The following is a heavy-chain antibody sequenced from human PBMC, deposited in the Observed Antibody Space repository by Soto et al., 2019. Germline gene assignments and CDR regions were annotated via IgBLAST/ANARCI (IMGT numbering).Heavy chain of an antibody. CDR3: ARDQVVVAAPRFRFDP. J-gene: IGHJ5*02. CDR1: GYTFTGYY. CDR2: INPNSGGT. Sequence: QVQLVQSGAEVKKPGASVKVSCKASGYTFTGYYMHWVRQAPGQGLEWMGWINPNSGGTNYAQKFQGWVTMTRDTSISTAYMELSRLRSDDTAVYYCARDQVVVAAPRFRFDPWGQGTLVTVSS. V-gene: IGHV1-2*04. D-gene: IGHD2-15*01.